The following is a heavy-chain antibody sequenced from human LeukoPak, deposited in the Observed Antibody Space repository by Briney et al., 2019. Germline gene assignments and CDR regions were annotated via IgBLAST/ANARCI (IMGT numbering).Heavy chain of an antibody. Sequence: PGGSLRLSCEGSAFIFSGHWMNWVRQTPGKGLEWVASIKEDGSERQYVDSVKGRFTISRDNSKNTLYLQMNSLRAEDTAVYYCAKGLVAGDYYYYGMDVWGQGTTVTVSS. CDR2: IKEDGSER. J-gene: IGHJ6*02. CDR1: AFIFSGHW. CDR3: AKGLVAGDYYYYGMDV. V-gene: IGHV3-7*03. D-gene: IGHD6-19*01.